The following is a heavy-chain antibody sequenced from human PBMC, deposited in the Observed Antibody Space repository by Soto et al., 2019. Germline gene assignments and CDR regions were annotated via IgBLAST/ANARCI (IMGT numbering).Heavy chain of an antibody. D-gene: IGHD6-13*01. CDR1: GGSISSYY. CDR3: AAAGTIYYYGMDV. Sequence: PSETLSLTCTVSGGSISSYYWSWIRQPPGKGLEWIGYIYYSGSTNYNPSLKSRVTISVDTSKNQFSLKLSSVTAADTAVYYCAAAGTIYYYGMDVWGQATTVTVSS. J-gene: IGHJ6*02. CDR2: IYYSGST. V-gene: IGHV4-59*08.